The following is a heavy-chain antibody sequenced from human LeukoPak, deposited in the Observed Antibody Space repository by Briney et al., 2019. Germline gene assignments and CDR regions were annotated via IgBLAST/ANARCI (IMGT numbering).Heavy chain of an antibody. Sequence: ASVKVSCKASGYTFTSYGISWVRQAPGHGLEWMGWISAYNGNTNYAQKLQGRVTMTTGTSTSTAYMELRSLRSDDTAVYYCARVPLPYYYMDVWGKGTTVTVSS. CDR2: ISAYNGNT. CDR1: GYTFTSYG. V-gene: IGHV1-18*01. CDR3: ARVPLPYYYMDV. J-gene: IGHJ6*03.